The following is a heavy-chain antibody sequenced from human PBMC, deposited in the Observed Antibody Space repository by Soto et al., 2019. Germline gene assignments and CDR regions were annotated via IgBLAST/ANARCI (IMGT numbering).Heavy chain of an antibody. V-gene: IGHV1-2*04. CDR2: INPNSGGT. J-gene: IGHJ4*02. Sequence: ASVKGSCKASGYTFTCYYMHWVRQAPGQGLEWMGWINPNSGGTNYAQKFQGWVTMTRDTSISTAYMELSRLRSDDTAVYYCARVQNNDYYGSGLDYWGQGTLVTVSS. D-gene: IGHD3-10*01. CDR1: GYTFTCYY. CDR3: ARVQNNDYYGSGLDY.